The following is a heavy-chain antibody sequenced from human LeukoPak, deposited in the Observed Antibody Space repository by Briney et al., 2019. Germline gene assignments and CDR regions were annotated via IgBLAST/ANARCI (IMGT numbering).Heavy chain of an antibody. CDR2: IKSKTDGGTT. Sequence: PGGSLRLSCAASGFIFSDYYMDWVRQAPGKGLEWVGRIKSKTDGGTTDYAAPVKGRFTISRDDSKNTLYLQMNSLKTEDTAVYYCTTERDYYYGMDVWGQGTTVTVSS. CDR3: TTERDYYYGMDV. CDR1: GFIFSDYY. V-gene: IGHV3-15*01. J-gene: IGHJ6*02.